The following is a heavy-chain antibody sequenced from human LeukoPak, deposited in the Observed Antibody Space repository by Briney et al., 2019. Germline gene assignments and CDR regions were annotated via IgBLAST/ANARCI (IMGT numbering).Heavy chain of an antibody. V-gene: IGHV3-30-3*01. CDR3: ARVPYYYGSGSYYPFDY. Sequence: GRSLRLSCAASGFTFSSYAMHWVRQAPGKGLEWVAVISYDGSNKYYADSVKGRFTISRDNSKNTLYLQMNSLRAEDTAVYYCARVPYYYGSGSYYPFDYWGQGTLVTVSS. D-gene: IGHD3-10*01. CDR2: ISYDGSNK. J-gene: IGHJ4*02. CDR1: GFTFSSYA.